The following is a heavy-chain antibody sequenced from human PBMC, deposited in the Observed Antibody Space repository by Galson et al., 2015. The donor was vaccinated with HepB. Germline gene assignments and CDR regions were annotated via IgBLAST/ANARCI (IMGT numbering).Heavy chain of an antibody. J-gene: IGHJ4*02. CDR3: ARGLPEPCGGSSEYYFDY. CDR2: TSYRSKWYN. D-gene: IGHD2-21*01. Sequence: CAISGDSVSSNSAAWNWIRQSPSRGLEWLGRTSYRSKWYNDYAVSVKSRITINPDTSKNQFSLQLNSVTPEDTAVYYCARGLPEPCGGSSEYYFDYWGQGTLVTVSS. V-gene: IGHV6-1*01. CDR1: GDSVSSNSAA.